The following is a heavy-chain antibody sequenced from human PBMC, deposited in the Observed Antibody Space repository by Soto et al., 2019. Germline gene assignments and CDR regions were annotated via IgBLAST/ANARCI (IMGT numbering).Heavy chain of an antibody. J-gene: IGHJ6*03. V-gene: IGHV1-69*04. CDR3: AREALKYRYNWKDGAISYYMDV. Sequence: ASVKVSCKASGGTFSSYTISWVRQAPGQGLEWMGRIIPILGIANYAQKFQGRVPITADKSTSTAYMELSSLRSEDTAVYYCAREALKYRYNWKDGAISYYMDVWGKGTTVTVSS. D-gene: IGHD1-20*01. CDR1: GGTFSSYT. CDR2: IIPILGIA.